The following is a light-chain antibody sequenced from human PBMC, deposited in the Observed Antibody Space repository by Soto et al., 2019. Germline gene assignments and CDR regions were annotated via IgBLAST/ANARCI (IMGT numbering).Light chain of an antibody. J-gene: IGKJ2*01. CDR2: GAS. CDR1: QSVSSSY. CDR3: LQYGSSHYT. V-gene: IGKV3-20*01. Sequence: EIVLTQSPGTLSLSPGERATLSCRASQSVSSSYLAWYQQKPGQAPRPLIYGASSRATGIPDRFIGSGSGTDLTLTISLLEPEDFSVYDCLQYGSSHYTFGQGTKLEMK.